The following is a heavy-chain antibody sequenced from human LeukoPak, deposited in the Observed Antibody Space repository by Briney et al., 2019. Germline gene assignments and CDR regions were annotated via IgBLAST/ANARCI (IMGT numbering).Heavy chain of an antibody. D-gene: IGHD3-22*01. V-gene: IGHV1-18*01. CDR3: ARDRYYDSSGLFQH. CDR2: ISAYNGNT. Sequence: ASVKLSCKASGYTFTSYGISWVRQAPGQGLEWMGWISAYNGNTNYAQKLQGRVTMTTDTSTSTAYMELRSLRSDDTAVYYCARDRYYDSSGLFQHWGQGTLVTVSS. CDR1: GYTFTSYG. J-gene: IGHJ1*01.